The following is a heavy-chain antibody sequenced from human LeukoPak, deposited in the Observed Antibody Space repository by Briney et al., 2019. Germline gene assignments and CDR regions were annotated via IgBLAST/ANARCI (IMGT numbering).Heavy chain of an antibody. CDR3: ASQANYYDSSGYFHH. Sequence: SETLFLTCTVSGDSINSGGSYWSWIRQYPGKGLEWIGYMYYSGITYYNPSLRSRVTISSDTPKNQFSLKLSSVTAADTAVYYCASQANYYDSSGYFHHWGQGTLVTVSS. D-gene: IGHD3-22*01. CDR2: MYYSGIT. J-gene: IGHJ1*01. CDR1: GDSINSGGSY. V-gene: IGHV4-31*03.